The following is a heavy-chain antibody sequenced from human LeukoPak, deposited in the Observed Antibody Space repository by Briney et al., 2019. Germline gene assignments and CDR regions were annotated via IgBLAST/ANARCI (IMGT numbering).Heavy chain of an antibody. CDR1: GGSISSGGYY. CDR3: ARVFGSGYDAFDI. V-gene: IGHV4-31*03. J-gene: IGHJ3*02. CDR2: IYYSGST. Sequence: SETLSLTCTVSGGSISSGGYYWSWIRQHPGKGLEWLGYIYYSGSTYYNPSLKSRVTISAGRSKNQFSLKRSSVTAAGTAVYYCARVFGSGYDAFDIWGQGTMVTVSS. D-gene: IGHD3-22*01.